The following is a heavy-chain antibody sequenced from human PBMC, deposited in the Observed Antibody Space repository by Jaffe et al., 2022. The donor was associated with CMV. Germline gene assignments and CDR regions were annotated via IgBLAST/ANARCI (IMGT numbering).Heavy chain of an antibody. CDR2: IYYSGST. D-gene: IGHD2-2*01. V-gene: IGHV4-31*11. Sequence: QVQLQESGPGLVKPSQTLSLTCAVSGGSISSGGYYWSWIRQHPGKGLEWIGYIYYSGSTYSNPSLKSRVTISVDTSKNQFSLKLSSVTAADTAVYYCARGVTSLLYYFDCWGQGTLVTVSS. CDR1: GGSISSGGYY. CDR3: ARGVTSLLYYFDC. J-gene: IGHJ4*02.